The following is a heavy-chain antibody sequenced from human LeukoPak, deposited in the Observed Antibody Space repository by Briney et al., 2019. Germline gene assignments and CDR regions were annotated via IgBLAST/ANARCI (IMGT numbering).Heavy chain of an antibody. D-gene: IGHD1-7*01. J-gene: IGHJ4*02. CDR1: GFTFSSYS. CDR3: ARANWNYVGSLDY. Sequence: LSGGSLRLSCAASGFTFSSYSMNWVRQAPGKGLEWVSYISSSSSTIYYADSVKGRFTISRDNVKNSLYLQMNSLRAEDTAVYYCARANWNYVGSLDYWGQGTLVTVSS. V-gene: IGHV3-48*01. CDR2: ISSSSSTI.